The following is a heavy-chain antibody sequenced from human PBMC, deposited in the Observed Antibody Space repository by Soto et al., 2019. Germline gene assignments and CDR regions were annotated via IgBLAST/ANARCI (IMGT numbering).Heavy chain of an antibody. Sequence: GGSLRLSCAASGVTVSSNYMSWVRQAPGKGLEWVSVIYSGGSTYYADSVKGRFTISRDNSKNTLYLQMNSLRAEDTAVYYCAREPSPLRGYSYGYEAGYWGQRT. J-gene: IGHJ4*02. CDR1: GVTVSSNY. CDR3: AREPSPLRGYSYGYEAGY. CDR2: IYSGGST. V-gene: IGHV3-53*01. D-gene: IGHD5-18*01.